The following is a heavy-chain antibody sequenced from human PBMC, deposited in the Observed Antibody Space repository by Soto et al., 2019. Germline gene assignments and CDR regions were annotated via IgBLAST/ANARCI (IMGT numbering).Heavy chain of an antibody. J-gene: IGHJ6*02. CDR3: ASANCSSTSCPRPAMSQGGDYYYGMDV. Sequence: GESLKISCKGSGYSFTSYWISWVRQMPGKGLEWMGRIDPSDSYTNYSPSFQGHVTISADKSISTAYLQWSSLKASDTAMYYCASANCSSTSCPRPAMSQGGDYYYGMDVWGQGTTVTVSS. D-gene: IGHD2-2*01. CDR2: IDPSDSYT. CDR1: GYSFTSYW. V-gene: IGHV5-10-1*01.